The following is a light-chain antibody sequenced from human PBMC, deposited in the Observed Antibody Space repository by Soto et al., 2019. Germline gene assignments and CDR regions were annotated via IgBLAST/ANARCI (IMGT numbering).Light chain of an antibody. J-gene: IGKJ4*01. CDR3: MQALQTQDT. Sequence: DIVLTQSPLSLPVTPGEPASISCRSSQSLLHSNGYNYLDWYLQKPWQSPQLLIYLGSNRSSGVPDRFSGSGSGTDFTLTISRVEAEDVGVYYCMQALQTQDTFGGGSTVDIK. V-gene: IGKV2-28*01. CDR2: LGS. CDR1: QSLLHSNGYNY.